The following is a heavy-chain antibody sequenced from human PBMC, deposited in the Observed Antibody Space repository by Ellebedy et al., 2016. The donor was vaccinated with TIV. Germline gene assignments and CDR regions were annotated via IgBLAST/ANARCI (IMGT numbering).Heavy chain of an antibody. D-gene: IGHD1-26*01. CDR2: ISSSSNNI. Sequence: GESLKISCAASGFTFSDYSMNWVRQAPGKGLEWVSYISSSSNNIYYADSVKGRFTISRDNAKNSLYLQMNSLRAEDTAVYYCTRDRIVGATSYGFWGQGTLVTVSS. J-gene: IGHJ4*02. CDR1: GFTFSDYS. V-gene: IGHV3-21*01. CDR3: TRDRIVGATSYGF.